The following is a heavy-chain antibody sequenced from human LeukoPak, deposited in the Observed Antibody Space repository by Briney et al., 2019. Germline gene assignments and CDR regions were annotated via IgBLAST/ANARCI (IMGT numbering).Heavy chain of an antibody. CDR1: GFTFSSYS. CDR3: AKGNSGYYYDY. D-gene: IGHD3-22*01. Sequence: PGGSLRLSCAASGFTFSSYSMSWVRQAPGKGLEWVSSIRDNGATTYHADSVKGRFTISRDNSKNTAYLQVNSLRAEDTAVYFCAKGNSGYYYDYWGQGTLVTVSS. J-gene: IGHJ4*02. CDR2: IRDNGATT. V-gene: IGHV3-23*01.